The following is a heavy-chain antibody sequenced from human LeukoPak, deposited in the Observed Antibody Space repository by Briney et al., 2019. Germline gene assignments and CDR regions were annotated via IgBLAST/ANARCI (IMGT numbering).Heavy chain of an antibody. CDR1: GGSISSGGFY. Sequence: SETLSLTCTVSGGSISSGGFYWRWIRQPPGKGLEWIGYIYYSGSPFYYNPSFKSRVTMSVDTSKSQFSLKLSSVTAADTAVYYCARGPPTLEMATTHFDYWGQGTLVTVSS. V-gene: IGHV4-31*03. D-gene: IGHD5-24*01. CDR2: IYYSGSPF. CDR3: ARGPPTLEMATTHFDY. J-gene: IGHJ4*02.